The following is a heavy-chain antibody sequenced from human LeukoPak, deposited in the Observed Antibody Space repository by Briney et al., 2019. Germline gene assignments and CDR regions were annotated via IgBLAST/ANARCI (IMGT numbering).Heavy chain of an antibody. CDR3: ARDPNPPRIVGATTGGSDY. CDR2: ISSSSSYI. D-gene: IGHD1-26*01. Sequence: RGSLRLSCAASGFTFSSYSMNWVRQAPGKGLEWVSSISSSSSYIYYADSVKGRFTISRDNAKNSLYLQMNSLRAEDTAVYYCARDPNPPRIVGATTGGSDYWGQGTLVTVSS. V-gene: IGHV3-21*01. J-gene: IGHJ4*02. CDR1: GFTFSSYS.